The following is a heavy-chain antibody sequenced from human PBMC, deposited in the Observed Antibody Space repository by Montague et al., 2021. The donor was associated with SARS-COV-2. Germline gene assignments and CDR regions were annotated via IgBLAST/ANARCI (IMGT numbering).Heavy chain of an antibody. Sequence: SETLSLTCTVSGGSVGSSHYYWAWIRQPPGKGLEWIGTIYYSGXTXYXXXXRGRVTIDVDASTNQFSLKLHSVTAADTAVYFCARGLYNWNYEHWFDTWGQGTLVTVSS. CDR3: ARGLYNWNYEHWFDT. J-gene: IGHJ5*02. CDR1: GGSVGSSHYY. CDR2: IYYSGXT. V-gene: IGHV4-39*01. D-gene: IGHD1-7*01.